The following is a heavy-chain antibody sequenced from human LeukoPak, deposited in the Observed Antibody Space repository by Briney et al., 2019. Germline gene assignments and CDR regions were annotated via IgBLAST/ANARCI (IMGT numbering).Heavy chain of an antibody. CDR2: IYYSGST. CDR3: ARHRGERWLQP. CDR1: GGSISSYY. Sequence: SETLSLTCTVSGGSISSYYWSWIRQPPGKGLEWIGYIYYSGSTNYNPSLKSRVTISVDTSKNQFSLKLSSVTAADTAVYYCARHRGERWLQPWGQGTLVTVSS. V-gene: IGHV4-59*08. D-gene: IGHD5-24*01. J-gene: IGHJ5*02.